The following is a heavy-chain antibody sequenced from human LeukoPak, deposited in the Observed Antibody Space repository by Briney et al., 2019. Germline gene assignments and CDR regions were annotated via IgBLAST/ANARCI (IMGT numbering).Heavy chain of an antibody. CDR3: ARSRARQLGMRYFDY. J-gene: IGHJ4*02. D-gene: IGHD7-27*01. Sequence: SETLSLTCTVSGGSISSYCWSWIRQPPGKGLEWIGYIYYSGSTNYNPSLKSRVTISVDTSENQFSLKLSSVTAADTAVYYCARSRARQLGMRYFDYWGQGTLVTVSS. CDR1: GGSISSYC. CDR2: IYYSGST. V-gene: IGHV4-59*01.